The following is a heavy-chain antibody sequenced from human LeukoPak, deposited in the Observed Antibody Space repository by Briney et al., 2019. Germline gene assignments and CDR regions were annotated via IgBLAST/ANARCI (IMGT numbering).Heavy chain of an antibody. J-gene: IGHJ4*02. CDR3: ARGSNYVGFDY. CDR2: IFTSGSA. Sequence: KPSETLSLTCTVSGGSISSYYWNWIRQPAGKGLEWIGRIFTSGSANYNPSLKSRVTMSVDTSKNQFSLKLSPVTAADTAVYYCARGSNYVGFDYWGQGTLVTVSS. V-gene: IGHV4-4*07. D-gene: IGHD4-11*01. CDR1: GGSISSYY.